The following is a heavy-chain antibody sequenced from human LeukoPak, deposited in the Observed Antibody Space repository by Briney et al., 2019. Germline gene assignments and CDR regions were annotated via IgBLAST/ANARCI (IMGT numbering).Heavy chain of an antibody. J-gene: IGHJ4*02. D-gene: IGHD3-3*01. CDR2: ISGSGGST. V-gene: IGHV3-23*01. Sequence: GGSLRLSCAASGFTFSSYAMSWVRQAPGKGLEWVSAISGSGGSTYCADSVKGRFTISRDNSKNTLYLQMNSLRAEDTAVYYCAKEKGLLEWLEPNDYWGQGTLVTVSS. CDR3: AKEKGLLEWLEPNDY. CDR1: GFTFSSYA.